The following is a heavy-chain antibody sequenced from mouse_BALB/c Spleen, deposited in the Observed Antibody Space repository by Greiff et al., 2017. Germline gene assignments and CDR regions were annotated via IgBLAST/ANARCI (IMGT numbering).Heavy chain of an antibody. Sequence: EVKLVESGPELVKPGASVKMSCKASGYTFTSYVMHWVKQKPGQGLEWIGYINPYNDGTKYNEKFKGKATLTSDKSSSTAYMELSSLTSEDSAVYYCARWDYDGYYYAMDYWGQGTSVTVSS. CDR3: ARWDYDGYYYAMDY. D-gene: IGHD2-4*01. V-gene: IGHV1-14*01. J-gene: IGHJ4*01. CDR2: INPYNDGT. CDR1: GYTFTSYV.